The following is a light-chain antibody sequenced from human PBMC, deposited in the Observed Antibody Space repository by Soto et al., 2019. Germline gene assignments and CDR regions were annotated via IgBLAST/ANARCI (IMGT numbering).Light chain of an antibody. J-gene: IGLJ1*01. CDR3: SSYTSSSAYV. Sequence: QSALTQPASVSGSPGQSVSISCTGTSSDVGFYNYVSWYQQHPGKAPKLMIYEVSNRPSAVSSRFSGSKSGNTASLTISGLQAEDVADYYCSSYTSSSAYVFGTGTKGTVL. CDR2: EVS. V-gene: IGLV2-14*01. CDR1: SSDVGFYNY.